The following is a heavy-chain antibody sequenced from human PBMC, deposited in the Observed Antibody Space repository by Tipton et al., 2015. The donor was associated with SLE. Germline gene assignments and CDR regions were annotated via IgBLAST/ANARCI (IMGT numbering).Heavy chain of an antibody. CDR2: INHSGST. D-gene: IGHD1-1*01. J-gene: IGHJ6*01. CDR1: GGSFSGYY. CDR3: ARMGTYYYYGMDV. Sequence: TLSLTCAVYGGSFSGYYWSWIRQSPGKGLEWIGGINHSGSTNYNPSLKSRVTISVDTSKNQFSLKLNSVTAADTAVYYCARMGTYYYYGMDVWGRGTTVTVSS. V-gene: IGHV4-34*01.